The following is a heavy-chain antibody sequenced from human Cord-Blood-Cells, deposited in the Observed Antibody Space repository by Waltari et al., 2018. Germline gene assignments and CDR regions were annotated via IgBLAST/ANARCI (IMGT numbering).Heavy chain of an antibody. Sequence: QVQLQQWGAGLLKPSETLPLTRAVYGGSFSGYYWRWLGQPPGKGLAWIGEINHSGSTNDNPSLKSRVTISVDTSKNQFSLKLSSVTAADTAVYYCAREAVAGTGNWFDPWGQGTLVTVSS. V-gene: IGHV4-34*01. CDR1: GGSFSGYY. CDR2: INHSGST. CDR3: AREAVAGTGNWFDP. J-gene: IGHJ5*02. D-gene: IGHD6-19*01.